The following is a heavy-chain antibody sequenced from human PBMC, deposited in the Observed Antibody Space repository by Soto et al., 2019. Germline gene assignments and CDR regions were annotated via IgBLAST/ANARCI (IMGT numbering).Heavy chain of an antibody. D-gene: IGHD3-22*01. CDR3: AKPNYYDSSGYYFFDY. CDR1: GFTFSSYA. V-gene: IGHV3-23*01. CDR2: ISGSGGST. J-gene: IGHJ4*02. Sequence: GGSLRLSCAASGFTFSSYAMSWVRQAPGKGLEWVSAISGSGGSTYYADSVKGRFTISRDNSKNTLYLQMNSLRAEDTAVYYCAKPNYYDSSGYYFFDYWGQGTLVTVSS.